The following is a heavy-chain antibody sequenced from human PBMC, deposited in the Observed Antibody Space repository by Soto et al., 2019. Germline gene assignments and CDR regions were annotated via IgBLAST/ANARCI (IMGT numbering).Heavy chain of an antibody. CDR2: IWHDGNNK. D-gene: IGHD1-26*01. CDR1: GFTFSNYG. J-gene: IGHJ6*02. Sequence: GGSLRLSGAASGFTFSNYGMHWVRQAPCKGLEWVAIIWHDGNNKYYADSVRGRFIISRDNSKNRLYLQMNSLRAEDTAVYYCASDLVGASDSYGLDVWGQGTPVTVSS. V-gene: IGHV3-33*01. CDR3: ASDLVGASDSYGLDV.